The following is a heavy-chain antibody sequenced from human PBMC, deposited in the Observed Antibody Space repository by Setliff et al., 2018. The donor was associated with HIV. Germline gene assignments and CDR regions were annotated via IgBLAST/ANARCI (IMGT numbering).Heavy chain of an antibody. Sequence: ASVKVSCKASGYTFIDKYMHWVRQAPGKGLHWMGRIDPENDETKYSQKFQVRFTMTADRSTDTAYMELSGLRSEDTAIYYCVLYSSGASRFDYWGQGTLVTVSS. D-gene: IGHD3-10*01. V-gene: IGHV1-69-2*01. J-gene: IGHJ4*02. CDR1: GYTFIDKY. CDR2: IDPENDET. CDR3: VLYSSGASRFDY.